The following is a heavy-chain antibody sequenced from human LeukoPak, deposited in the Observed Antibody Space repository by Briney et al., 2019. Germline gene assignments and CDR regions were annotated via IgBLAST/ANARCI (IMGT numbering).Heavy chain of an antibody. CDR3: TAEKNGSPHY. CDR2: IYYTGST. CDR1: RGSVSSSTYY. Sequence: PSETLSLTCTVSRGSVSSSTYYWSWVRQPPGKGLEWIASIYYTGSTYYNPSHKSRVTISLDMSKNEFFLTMTSVTAADTAVYFCTAEKNGSPHYWGQGTQVTVSS. D-gene: IGHD2-8*01. J-gene: IGHJ4*02. V-gene: IGHV4-39*07.